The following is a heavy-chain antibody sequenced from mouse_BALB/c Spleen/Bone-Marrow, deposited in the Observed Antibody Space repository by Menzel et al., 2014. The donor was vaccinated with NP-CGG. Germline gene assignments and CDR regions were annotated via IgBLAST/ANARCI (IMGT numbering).Heavy chain of an antibody. V-gene: IGHV1S56*01. CDR1: GYTFTTYY. CDR3: ARWLLPYYAMDY. CDR2: IYPRNVNT. Sequence: VQLQQSGPELVKPGASVRMSRKASGYTFTTYYIHWVKQRPGQGLEWIGWIYPRNVNTNYNEKFRGKATLTADKSSSTAYMQLSSLTSEDSAVYFCARWLLPYYAMDYWGQGTSVTVSS. J-gene: IGHJ4*01. D-gene: IGHD2-3*01.